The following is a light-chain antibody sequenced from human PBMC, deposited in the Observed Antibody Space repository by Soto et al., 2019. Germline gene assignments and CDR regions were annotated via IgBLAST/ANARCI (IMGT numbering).Light chain of an antibody. V-gene: IGKV3-20*01. CDR2: GAS. CDR3: QQYGSSLWT. J-gene: IGKJ1*01. CDR1: QSVSSSY. Sequence: EIVMTQSPATLSVSPWERATLSCRASQSVSSSYLAWYQQKPGQAPRLLIYGASSRATGIPDRFSGSGSGTDFTLTISRLEPEDFAVYYCQQYGSSLWTFGQGTKVDI.